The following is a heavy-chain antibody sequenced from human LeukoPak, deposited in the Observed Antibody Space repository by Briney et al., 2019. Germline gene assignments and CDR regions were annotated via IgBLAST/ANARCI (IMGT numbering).Heavy chain of an antibody. D-gene: IGHD5-12*01. V-gene: IGHV4-39*07. CDR1: GGSISSSSYY. CDR3: ARVLGGYSGYQVDY. J-gene: IGHJ4*02. CDR2: IYYSGST. Sequence: SETLSLTCTVSGGSISSSSYYWGWIRQPPGKGLEWIGSIYYSGSTYYNPSLKSRVTISVDTSKNQFSLKLSSVTAADTAVYYCARVLGGYSGYQVDYWGQGTLVTVSS.